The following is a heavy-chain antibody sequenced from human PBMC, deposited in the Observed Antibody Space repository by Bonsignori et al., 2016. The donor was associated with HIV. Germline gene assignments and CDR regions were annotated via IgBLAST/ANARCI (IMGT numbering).Heavy chain of an antibody. D-gene: IGHD3-3*01. CDR2: ISGSGGST. V-gene: IGHV3-23*01. Sequence: GGSLRLSCAASGFTFSSYAMNWVRQAPGKGLEWVSAISGSGGSTYYADSVKGRFTISRDNSKNTLYLQMNSLRAEDTAVYYCAKRFQGGYYASFDYWGQGTLVTVSS. J-gene: IGHJ4*02. CDR1: GFTFSSYA. CDR3: AKRFQGGYYASFDY.